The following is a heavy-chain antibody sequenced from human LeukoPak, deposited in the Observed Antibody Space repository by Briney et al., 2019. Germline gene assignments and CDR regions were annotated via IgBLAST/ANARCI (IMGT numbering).Heavy chain of an antibody. J-gene: IGHJ6*03. V-gene: IGHV4-39*07. Sequence: PSETLSLTCTVSGGSISSSSYYWGWIRQPPGKGLEWIGSIYYSGSTYYNPSLKSRVTISVDTSKNQFSLKLSSVTAADTAVYYCARDLAVTTFGLTPYYYYYYMDVWGKGTTVTVSS. CDR3: ARDLAVTTFGLTPYYYYYYMDV. CDR1: GGSISSSSYY. D-gene: IGHD3-16*01. CDR2: IYYSGST.